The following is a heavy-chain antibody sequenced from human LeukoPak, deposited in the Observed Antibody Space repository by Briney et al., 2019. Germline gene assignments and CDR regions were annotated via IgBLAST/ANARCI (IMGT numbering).Heavy chain of an antibody. Sequence: PGGSLRLYCAASGFTFSSYAMSWVRQAPGKGLEWVSAISGSGGSTYYADSVKGRFTISRDNSKNTLYLQMNSLRAEDTAVYYCAKDGPRGLLAYYFDYWGQGTLVTVSS. J-gene: IGHJ4*02. CDR3: AKDGPRGLLAYYFDY. V-gene: IGHV3-23*01. CDR1: GFTFSSYA. CDR2: ISGSGGST. D-gene: IGHD3-10*01.